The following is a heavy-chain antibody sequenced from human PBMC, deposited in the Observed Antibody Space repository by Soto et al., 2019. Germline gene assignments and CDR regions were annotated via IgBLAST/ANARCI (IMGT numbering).Heavy chain of an antibody. CDR2: ISGSGGST. CDR1: GFTFRIYA. CDR3: AKDLEMATIWPNFDY. V-gene: IGHV3-23*01. J-gene: IGHJ4*02. D-gene: IGHD5-12*01. Sequence: EVQLLESGGGFVQPGGPLRLSCAASGFTFRIYAMSWVRQAPGKGLEWVSAISGSGGSTFYADSVKGRFTISRDNSKNTLYLQMSSLRVEDTAVYYCAKDLEMATIWPNFDYWGQGALVTVSS.